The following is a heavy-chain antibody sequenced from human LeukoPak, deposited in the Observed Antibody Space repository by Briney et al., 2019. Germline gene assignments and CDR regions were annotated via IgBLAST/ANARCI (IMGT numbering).Heavy chain of an antibody. D-gene: IGHD2-15*01. CDR2: ISSSSSYI. Sequence: PGGSLRLSCAASGFTFSSYSMNWVRQAPGKGLEWVSSISSSSSYIYYADSVKGRFTISRDNAKNSLYLQMNSLRAEDTAVYYCARSTIPYCSGGSCYRLDPWGQGTLATVSS. CDR3: ARSTIPYCSGGSCYRLDP. J-gene: IGHJ5*02. V-gene: IGHV3-21*01. CDR1: GFTFSSYS.